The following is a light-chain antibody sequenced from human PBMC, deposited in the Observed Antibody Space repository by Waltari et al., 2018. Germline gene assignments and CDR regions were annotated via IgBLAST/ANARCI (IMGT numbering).Light chain of an antibody. Sequence: DIQMTQSPSSLSASVGDRVTITCQASQDISNYLLWYQQKPGKAPRVIIYDASTLERGVPSRFSGSGSGTDFTFTIAALQPEDFATYFCQHYDNFPFTFGPGTTVDVK. CDR2: DAS. CDR1: QDISNY. CDR3: QHYDNFPFT. J-gene: IGKJ3*01. V-gene: IGKV1-33*01.